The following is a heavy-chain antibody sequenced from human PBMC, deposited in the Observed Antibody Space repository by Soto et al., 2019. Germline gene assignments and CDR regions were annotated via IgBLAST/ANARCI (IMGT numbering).Heavy chain of an antibody. CDR2: ISGSGGST. V-gene: IGHV3-23*01. Sequence: EVQLSESGGGLVQPGGSLRLSCAASGFTFSSYAMSWVRQAPGKGLERVSVISGSGGSTYYADSVKGRFTISRDNSKNTLYLQMNSLRAEDTAVYYCAKRGSGSYYIDWGQGTLVTVSS. CDR1: GFTFSSYA. D-gene: IGHD1-26*01. J-gene: IGHJ4*02. CDR3: AKRGSGSYYID.